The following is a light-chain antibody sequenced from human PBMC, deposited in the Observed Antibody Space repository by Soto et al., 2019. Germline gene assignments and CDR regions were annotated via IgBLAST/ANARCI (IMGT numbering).Light chain of an antibody. CDR1: NSNIGAGFD. CDR2: SNS. CDR3: RSHDSSLSAVV. J-gene: IGLJ2*01. V-gene: IGLV1-40*01. Sequence: QSVLTQPPSVSGAPGQRVTISCTGSNSNIGAGFDVHWYQQLPGTAPKLLIHSNSNRPSGVPDRFSGSKSGTSASLAITGLQAEDEADYYCRSHDSSLSAVVFGGGTQLTVL.